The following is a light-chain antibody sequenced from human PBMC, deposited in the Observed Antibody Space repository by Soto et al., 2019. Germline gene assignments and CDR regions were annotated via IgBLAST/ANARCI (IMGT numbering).Light chain of an antibody. CDR3: QQYNNWPSWA. CDR2: GAS. Sequence: IVVTQSPATLSVSPGGRATLSCRASQNVNTNFAWYQQKPGQAPRLPIYGASTRATGIPARFSGSGSGTEFTLTISSLQSEDSAVYYCQQYNNWPSWAFGQGTKV. V-gene: IGKV3-15*01. CDR1: QNVNTN. J-gene: IGKJ1*01.